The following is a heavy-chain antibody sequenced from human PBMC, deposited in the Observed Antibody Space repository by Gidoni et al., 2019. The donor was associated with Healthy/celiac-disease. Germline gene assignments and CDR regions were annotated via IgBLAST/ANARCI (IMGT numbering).Heavy chain of an antibody. D-gene: IGHD3-3*01. J-gene: IGHJ4*02. Sequence: QVQLQQWGAGLWKPSETLSLTCAVSGGSFSGSYWSWIRQPPGKGLEWSGEIKHSGSTNYNPALKSRVTISVDTSKNQFSLKLISVTAADTAVYYCASFWSGSADYFDYWGQGTLVTVSS. CDR1: GGSFSGSY. CDR2: IKHSGST. CDR3: ASFWSGSADYFDY. V-gene: IGHV4-34*01.